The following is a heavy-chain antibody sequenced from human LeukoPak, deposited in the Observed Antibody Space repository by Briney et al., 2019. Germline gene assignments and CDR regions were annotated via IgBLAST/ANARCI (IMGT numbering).Heavy chain of an antibody. Sequence: PGGSLRLSCAASGFTFSNAWMSWVRQAPGKGLEWVGRIKSKTDGGTTDYAAPVKGRFTISRDDSKNTLYLQMSSLKTEDTAVYYCTRFLGTPFLTGYADYWGQGTLVTVSS. J-gene: IGHJ4*02. CDR3: TRFLGTPFLTGYADY. CDR1: GFTFSNAW. D-gene: IGHD3-9*01. CDR2: IKSKTDGGTT. V-gene: IGHV3-15*01.